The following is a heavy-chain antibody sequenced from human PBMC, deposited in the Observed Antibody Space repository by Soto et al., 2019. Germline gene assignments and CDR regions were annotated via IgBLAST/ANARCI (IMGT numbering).Heavy chain of an antibody. CDR2: IYYSGCT. D-gene: IGHD7-27*01. CDR1: GGSISSYY. CDR3: ARVWGYAFDI. J-gene: IGHJ3*02. V-gene: IGHV4-59*08. Sequence: QVQLQESGPGLVKPSETLSLTCTVSGGSISSYYWSWIRQPPGKGLEWIGYIYYSGCTNYNPSLKSRVTISVDTSKNQFSLKLSSVTAADTAVYYCARVWGYAFDIWGQGTMVTVSS.